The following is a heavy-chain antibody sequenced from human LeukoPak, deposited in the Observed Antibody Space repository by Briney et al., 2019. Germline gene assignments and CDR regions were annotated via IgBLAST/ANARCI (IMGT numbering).Heavy chain of an antibody. CDR1: GGSISSSSYY. CDR2: IYYSGST. D-gene: IGHD2-21*02. J-gene: IGHJ1*01. Sequence: SETLSLTCTVSGGSISSSSYYWGWIRQPPGKGLEGIGSIYYSGSTYYNPSLKSRVTISVDTSRNQFSLKLSSVTAADTAVYYCASLGDTHLEAYCGGDCYSIWGQGTLVTVSS. V-gene: IGHV4-39*07. CDR3: ASLGDTHLEAYCGGDCYSI.